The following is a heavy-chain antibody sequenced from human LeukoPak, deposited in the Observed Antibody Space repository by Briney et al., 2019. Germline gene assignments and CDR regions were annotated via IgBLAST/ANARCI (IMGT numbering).Heavy chain of an antibody. J-gene: IGHJ4*02. Sequence: SGPTLVKPTQTLTLTCTFSGFSLSTSGVGVGWIRQPPGKALEWLALIYWNDDKRYSPSLKSRLTITKDTSKNQVVLTMANLDPVDTATYYCAHSRTATVVTRGFDYWGQGTLVTVSS. V-gene: IGHV2-5*01. D-gene: IGHD4-23*01. CDR2: IYWNDDK. CDR1: GFSLSTSGVG. CDR3: AHSRTATVVTRGFDY.